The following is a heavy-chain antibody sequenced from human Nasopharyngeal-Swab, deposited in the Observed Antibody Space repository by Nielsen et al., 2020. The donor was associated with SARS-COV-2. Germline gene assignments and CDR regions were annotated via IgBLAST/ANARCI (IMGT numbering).Heavy chain of an antibody. CDR1: GFTFDDYA. Sequence: GGSLRLSCAASGFTFDDYAMHWVRQAPGKGLEWVSLISGDGGSTYYADSVKGRFTISRDNSKNSLYLQMNSLRTEDTALYYCAKGSYSSNWYFGRGGHYYGMDVWGQGTTVTVSS. V-gene: IGHV3-43*02. J-gene: IGHJ6*02. CDR3: AKGSYSSNWYFGRGGHYYGMDV. CDR2: ISGDGGST. D-gene: IGHD6-13*01.